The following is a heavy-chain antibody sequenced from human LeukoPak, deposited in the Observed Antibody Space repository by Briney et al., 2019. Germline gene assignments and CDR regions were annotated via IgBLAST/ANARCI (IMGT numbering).Heavy chain of an antibody. CDR1: GYSINSGDC. Sequence: SETLSLTCTVSGYSINSGDCWGWIRQVPGKGLEWIASVSHSGHPYYNPSLKSRVTIFADTSKSQFSLQLSRMTASDTACYYFARDGGSYYTAWHNSWFGHWGQGTLVTVSS. V-gene: IGHV4-38-2*02. D-gene: IGHD1-26*01. CDR3: ARDGGSYYTAWHNSWFGH. J-gene: IGHJ5*02. CDR2: VSHSGHP.